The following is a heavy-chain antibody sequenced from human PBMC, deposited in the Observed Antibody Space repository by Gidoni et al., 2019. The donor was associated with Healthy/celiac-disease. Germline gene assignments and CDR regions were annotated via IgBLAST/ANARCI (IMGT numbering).Heavy chain of an antibody. CDR2: ISGSGGST. Sequence: EVQLLESGGGLVQPGGSLRLSCAASGFTCRSYAMSWVRQAPGKGLEWVSAISGSGGSTFYADSVKGRFTISRDNSKNTLYLQMNSLRAEDTAVYYCAKDKGDFYDILTGYYYYWGQGTLVTVSS. J-gene: IGHJ4*02. CDR3: AKDKGDFYDILTGYYYY. D-gene: IGHD3-9*01. V-gene: IGHV3-23*01. CDR1: GFTCRSYA.